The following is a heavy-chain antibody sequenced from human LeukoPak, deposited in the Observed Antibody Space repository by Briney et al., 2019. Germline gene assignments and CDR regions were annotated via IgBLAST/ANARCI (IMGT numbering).Heavy chain of an antibody. CDR1: GFTFSSFG. D-gene: IGHD3/OR15-3a*01. J-gene: IGHJ4*02. V-gene: IGHV3-23*01. Sequence: GGSLRLSCAASGFTFSSFGMYWVRQAPGKGPEWVAIISASGGRTYHADSVQGRFIISRDTSDNTVYLHMNSLRAEDTAVYYCAKQRPYYDFWGPFDYWGQGIPVLVSS. CDR2: ISASGGRT. CDR3: AKQRPYYDFWGPFDY.